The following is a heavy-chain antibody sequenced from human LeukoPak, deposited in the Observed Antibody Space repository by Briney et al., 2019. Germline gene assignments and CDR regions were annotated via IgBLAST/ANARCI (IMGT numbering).Heavy chain of an antibody. Sequence: ASVKVSCKASGYTFTSYDINWVRQAPGQGLEWMGWMNPNSGNTGYSKKFQGRVTMTGDTSISTAYMELSSLRSEDTAVYYCARGLVARFDPWGQGTLVTVSS. D-gene: IGHD5-12*01. J-gene: IGHJ5*02. CDR3: ARGLVARFDP. V-gene: IGHV1-8*01. CDR1: GYTFTSYD. CDR2: MNPNSGNT.